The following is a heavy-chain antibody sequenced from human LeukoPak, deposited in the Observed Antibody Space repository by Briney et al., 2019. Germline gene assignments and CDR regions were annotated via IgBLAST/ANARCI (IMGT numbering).Heavy chain of an antibody. CDR2: INPNSGGT. J-gene: IGHJ4*02. CDR1: GYTFTGYY. V-gene: IGHV1-2*02. D-gene: IGHD3-3*01. CDR3: AKTITIFGVGSTPFDY. Sequence: ASVKVSCKASGYTFTGYYMHWVRQAPGQGLEWMGWINPNSGGTNYAQKFQGRVTMTRDTSISTAYMELSRLRSDDTAVYYCAKTITIFGVGSTPFDYWGQGTLVTVSS.